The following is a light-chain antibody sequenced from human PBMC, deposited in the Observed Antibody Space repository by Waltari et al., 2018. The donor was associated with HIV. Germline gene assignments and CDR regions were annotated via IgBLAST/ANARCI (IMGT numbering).Light chain of an antibody. CDR2: GGS. CDR3: QQYNSYPAT. CDR1: QDISNY. Sequence: DIQMTQSPSSVSASVGDTVTITCRASQDISNYLAWFQHKPGKAPKSLIFGGSSLQSGVPSRFSGSGSGTDFTLTISSLQPEDFATYYCQQYNSYPATFGPGTKVESK. J-gene: IGKJ3*01. V-gene: IGKV1-16*01.